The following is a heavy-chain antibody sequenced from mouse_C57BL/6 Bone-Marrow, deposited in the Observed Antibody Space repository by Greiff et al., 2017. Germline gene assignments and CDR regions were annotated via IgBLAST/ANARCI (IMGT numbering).Heavy chain of an antibody. J-gene: IGHJ4*01. V-gene: IGHV1-69*01. Sequence: QVQLKQPGAELVMPGASVKLSCKASGYSFTSYWLDWVKQRPGQGLVWIGEIDPSDSYTNYNQKFKGKSTLTVDKSSSTAYMQLSSLTSEDSAVYYCARGMDYWGQGTSVTVSS. CDR1: GYSFTSYW. CDR2: IDPSDSYT. CDR3: ARGMDY.